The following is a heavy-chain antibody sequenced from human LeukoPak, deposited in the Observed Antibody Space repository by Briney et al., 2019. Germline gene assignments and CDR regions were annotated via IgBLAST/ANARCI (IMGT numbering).Heavy chain of an antibody. D-gene: IGHD4-17*01. V-gene: IGHV1-18*01. J-gene: IGHJ5*02. CDR3: ARDRGMTTVTMGWFDP. CDR1: GYTFTSYG. CDR2: ISAYNGNT. Sequence: ASVKVSCKASGYTFTSYGISWVRQAPGQGLEWMGWISAYNGNTKNAQKLQGRVTMTTDTSTSTAYMELRSLRPEATAGYYCARDRGMTTVTMGWFDPWGQGTLVTVSS.